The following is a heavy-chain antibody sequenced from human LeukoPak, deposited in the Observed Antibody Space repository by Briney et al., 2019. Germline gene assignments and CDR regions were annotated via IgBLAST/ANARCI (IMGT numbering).Heavy chain of an antibody. V-gene: IGHV3-64*01. Sequence: GGSLRLSCAASGFTFSSYTMHWVRQAPGKGLEYVSAISSNGGSTYYANSVKGRFTISRDNSKNTLYLQMGSLRAEDMAVYYCARERDGFDYWGQGTLVTVSS. J-gene: IGHJ4*02. CDR1: GFTFSSYT. D-gene: IGHD5-24*01. CDR3: ARERDGFDY. CDR2: ISSNGGST.